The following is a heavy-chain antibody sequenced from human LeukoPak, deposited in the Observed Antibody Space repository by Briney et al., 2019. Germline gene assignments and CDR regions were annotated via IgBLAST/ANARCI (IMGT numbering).Heavy chain of an antibody. Sequence: SHTLSLTCAISGESLSSKSAAWNWIRQSPSRGLEWLGRTYYRSKWYNDYAASVKSRITINPDTSKNQFSLHLNSVTPEDTAIYYCARAVSGLPSNWGQGTLVIVSS. CDR2: TYYRSKWYN. CDR1: GESLSSKSAA. V-gene: IGHV6-1*01. CDR3: ARAVSGLPSN. J-gene: IGHJ4*02. D-gene: IGHD5-12*01.